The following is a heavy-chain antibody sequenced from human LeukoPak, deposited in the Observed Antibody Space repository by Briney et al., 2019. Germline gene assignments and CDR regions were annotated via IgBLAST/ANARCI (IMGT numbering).Heavy chain of an antibody. Sequence: SQTLSLTCAISGDSVSSNSAAWNWIRQSPSRGLEWLGRTYYRSKWYNDYAVSVKSRITINPDTSKNQFSLQLNSVTPEDTAVYYCARDPGYSSGWTHSYYGMDVWGQGTTVTVSS. V-gene: IGHV6-1*01. CDR1: GDSVSSNSAA. D-gene: IGHD6-19*01. CDR2: TYYRSKWYN. CDR3: ARDPGYSSGWTHSYYGMDV. J-gene: IGHJ6*02.